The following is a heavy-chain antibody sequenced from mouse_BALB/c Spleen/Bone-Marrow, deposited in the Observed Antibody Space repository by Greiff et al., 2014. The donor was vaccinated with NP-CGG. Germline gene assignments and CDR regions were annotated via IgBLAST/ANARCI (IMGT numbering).Heavy chain of an antibody. Sequence: QVQLKESGAELVKPGAPVKLSCKASGYTFTSYWMHWVKQRPGQGLEWIGEINPSNGRTNYNEKFKSKATLTVDKSSSTAYMQLSSLTSEDSAVYYCAIGLLGDYWGQGTSVTVSS. CDR3: AIGLLGDY. CDR2: INPSNGRT. J-gene: IGHJ4*01. CDR1: GYTFTSYW. D-gene: IGHD2-10*01. V-gene: IGHV1S81*02.